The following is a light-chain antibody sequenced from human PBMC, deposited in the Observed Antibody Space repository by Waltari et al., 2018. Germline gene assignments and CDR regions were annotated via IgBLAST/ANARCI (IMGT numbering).Light chain of an antibody. J-gene: IGKJ1*01. CDR1: QSVSSSY. Sequence: EIVLTQSPGTLSLSPGERATLSCRASQSVSSSYLAGYQQKPDQAPRLLIYGASSRATGIPDRFRSSGSGTDFTLTISRLEPEDFAVYYCQQYGSSPKTFGQGTKVEIE. CDR2: GAS. V-gene: IGKV3-20*01. CDR3: QQYGSSPKT.